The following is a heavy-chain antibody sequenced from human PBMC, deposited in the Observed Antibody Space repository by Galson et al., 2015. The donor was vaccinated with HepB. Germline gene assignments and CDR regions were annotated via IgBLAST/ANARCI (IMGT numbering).Heavy chain of an antibody. CDR2: ISAYNGNT. CDR1: GYIFTSYG. D-gene: IGHD3-10*01. CDR3: ARSGGGSYSREVYYHYYMDV. Sequence: SVKVSCKASGYIFTSYGISWVRQAPGQGLEWMGWISAYNGNTKNAQKVQGRVTMTTDTSTSTAYMELRSLRSDDTAVYYCARSGGGSYSREVYYHYYMDVWGKGTTVTVSS. J-gene: IGHJ6*03. V-gene: IGHV1-18*01.